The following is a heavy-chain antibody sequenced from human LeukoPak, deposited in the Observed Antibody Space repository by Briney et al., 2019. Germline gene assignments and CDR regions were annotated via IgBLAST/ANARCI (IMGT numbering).Heavy chain of an antibody. J-gene: IGHJ4*02. CDR3: ARPGNDIYSGSCFLDY. CDR1: GFTFSSYA. V-gene: IGHV3-30*04. D-gene: IGHD1-26*01. Sequence: GRSLRLSCAASGFTFSSYAMHWVRQAPGKGLEWVAAISFDGSNKYYADSVKGRFTISRDTSKNTIYLQMNSLRAEDTAVYYCARPGNDIYSGSCFLDYWGQGTLVTVSS. CDR2: ISFDGSNK.